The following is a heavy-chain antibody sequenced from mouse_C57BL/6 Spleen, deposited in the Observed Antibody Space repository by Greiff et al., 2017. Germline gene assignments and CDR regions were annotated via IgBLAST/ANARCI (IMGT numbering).Heavy chain of an antibody. J-gene: IGHJ1*03. CDR2: IYPGDGDT. CDR1: GYAFSSSW. CDR3: ARYPYYYGSSYGYFDV. Sequence: VQLQQSGPELVKPGASVKISCKASGYAFSSSWMNWVKQRPGKGLEWIGRIYPGDGDTNYNGKFKGKDTLTADKSSSTAYMQLSSLTSEDSAVYFCARYPYYYGSSYGYFDVWGTGTTVTVSS. V-gene: IGHV1-82*01. D-gene: IGHD1-1*01.